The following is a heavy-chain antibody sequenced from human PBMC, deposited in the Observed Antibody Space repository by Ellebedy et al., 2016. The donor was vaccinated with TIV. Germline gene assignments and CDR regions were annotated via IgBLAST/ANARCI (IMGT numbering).Heavy chain of an antibody. V-gene: IGHV3-74*01. CDR3: AREMPLDYYYGMDV. CDR2: ITSDGSST. CDR1: GFTFSTNW. Sequence: PGGSLRLSCAASGFTFSTNWMHWVRRPPGKGLLWVSRITSDGSSTNYADSVKGRFTISRDNAKNTLYLQMNSLRAEDTAVYYCAREMPLDYYYGMDVWGQGTTVTVSS. J-gene: IGHJ6*02. D-gene: IGHD2-2*01.